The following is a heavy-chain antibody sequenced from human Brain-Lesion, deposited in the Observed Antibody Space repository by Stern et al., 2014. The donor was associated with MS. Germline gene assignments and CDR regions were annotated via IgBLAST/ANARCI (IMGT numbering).Heavy chain of an antibody. J-gene: IGHJ4*02. Sequence: DQLVESGAEVKKPGASVKVSCKASGYTFTSYDVTWVRQAPGQGLEWMGWMNPDIGNIGYAQKFQGRVIMTRSTSISTAYMELTSLRSEDTAVYYCARRRQYYYGSGDYWGQGTLVTVSS. CDR2: MNPDIGNI. D-gene: IGHD3-10*01. V-gene: IGHV1-8*01. CDR1: GYTFTSYD. CDR3: ARRRQYYYGSGDY.